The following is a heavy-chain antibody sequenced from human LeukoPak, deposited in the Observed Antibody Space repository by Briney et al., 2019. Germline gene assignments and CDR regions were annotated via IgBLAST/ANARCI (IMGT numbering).Heavy chain of an antibody. CDR3: ARSLTSKMATTRYYYYYGMDV. CDR1: GYTFTTYD. CDR2: MNPNSGDT. D-gene: IGHD5-24*01. V-gene: IGHV1-8*01. Sequence: ASVKVSCKASGYTFTTYDITWVRQATGQGLEWMGWMNPNSGDTAYAQKFQGRVTMTRNTSISTAYMELSSLRSEDTAVYYCARSLTSKMATTRYYYYYGMDVWGQGTTVTVSS. J-gene: IGHJ6*02.